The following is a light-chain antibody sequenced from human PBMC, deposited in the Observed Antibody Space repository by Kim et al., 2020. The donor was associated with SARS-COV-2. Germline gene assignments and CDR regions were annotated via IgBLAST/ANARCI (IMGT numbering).Light chain of an antibody. CDR2: DAS. Sequence: ASVGDRVTITSQASQDISNYLNWYQQKPGKAPELLIYDASNLETGVPSRFSGSGSGTDFTFTISSLQPEDIATYYCQQYDTLPPTAFGQGTKLEIK. V-gene: IGKV1-33*01. CDR3: QQYDTLPPTA. J-gene: IGKJ2*01. CDR1: QDISNY.